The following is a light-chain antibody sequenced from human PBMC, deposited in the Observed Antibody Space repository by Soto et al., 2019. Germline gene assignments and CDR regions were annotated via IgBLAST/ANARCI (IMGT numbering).Light chain of an antibody. CDR2: AAY. CDR3: QKYDNAPLT. Sequence: DIQMTQAPSSLSASVGDRVTITCRARQDISTYLAWYQQKPGKVPKLLISAAYTLQSGVPPRFSGSGSGTDFTLTISSLQSEHVETYYCQKYDNAPLTGGGGTKVEIK. V-gene: IGKV1-27*01. CDR1: QDISTY. J-gene: IGKJ4*01.